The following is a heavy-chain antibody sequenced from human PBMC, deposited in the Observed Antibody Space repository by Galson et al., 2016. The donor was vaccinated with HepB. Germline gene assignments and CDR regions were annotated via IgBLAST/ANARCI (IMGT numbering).Heavy chain of an antibody. D-gene: IGHD3-3*01. CDR1: GFTFSTYT. Sequence: SLRLSCAASGFTFSTYTMSWVRQTPGKGLEWVSSISSGSAYIYYADSVKGRFTISRDNAKNSLYLQVNSLRAEDTGVYYCAIHRGVGGFDYWGQGTLVTVSS. CDR3: AIHRGVGGFDY. CDR2: ISSGSAYI. V-gene: IGHV3-21*01. J-gene: IGHJ4*02.